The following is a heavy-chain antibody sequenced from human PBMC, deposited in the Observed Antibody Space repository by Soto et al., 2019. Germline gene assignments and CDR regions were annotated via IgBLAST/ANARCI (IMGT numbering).Heavy chain of an antibody. CDR1: GFTFSSYW. CDR2: IKQDGSEK. Sequence: GSLRLSCAASGFTFSSYWMSWVRQAPGKGLEWVANIKQDGSEKYYVDSVKGRFTISRDNAKNSLYLQMNSLRAEDTAVYYCAREEVNYGDYCCYDYWGQGTLVTVSS. D-gene: IGHD4-17*01. V-gene: IGHV3-7*01. CDR3: AREEVNYGDYCCYDY. J-gene: IGHJ4*02.